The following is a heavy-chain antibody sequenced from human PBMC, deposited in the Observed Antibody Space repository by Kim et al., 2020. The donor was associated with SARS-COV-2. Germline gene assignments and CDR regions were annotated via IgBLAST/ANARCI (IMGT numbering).Heavy chain of an antibody. V-gene: IGHV3-48*02. CDR2: ISSSSSTI. Sequence: GGSLRLSCAASGFTFSSYSMNWVRQAPGKGLEWVSYISSSSSTIYYADSVKGRFTISRDNAKNSLYLQMNSLRDEDTAVYYCARDHLGYCSSTSCYEDYYYYYGMDVWGQGTTVTVSS. J-gene: IGHJ6*02. CDR1: GFTFSSYS. CDR3: ARDHLGYCSSTSCYEDYYYYYGMDV. D-gene: IGHD2-2*01.